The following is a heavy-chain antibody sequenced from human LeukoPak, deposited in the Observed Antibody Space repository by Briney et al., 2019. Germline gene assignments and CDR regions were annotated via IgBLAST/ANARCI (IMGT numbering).Heavy chain of an antibody. J-gene: IGHJ4*02. Sequence: SVKVSCKASGGTFSSYAISWVRQAPGQGPEWMGGIIPIFGTANYAQKFQGRVTITADESTSTAYMELCSLRSEDTAVYYCARLIPAAIGYYFDYWGQGTLVTVSS. D-gene: IGHD2-2*01. CDR1: GGTFSSYA. V-gene: IGHV1-69*13. CDR2: IIPIFGTA. CDR3: ARLIPAAIGYYFDY.